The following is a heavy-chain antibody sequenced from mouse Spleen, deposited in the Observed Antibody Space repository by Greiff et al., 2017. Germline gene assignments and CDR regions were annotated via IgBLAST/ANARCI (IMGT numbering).Heavy chain of an antibody. J-gene: IGHJ4*01. Sequence: QVQLQQSGPELVKPGASVKISCKASGYAFSSSWMNWVKQRPGKGLEWIGRIYPGDGDTNYNGKFKGKATLTADKSSSTAYMQLSSLTSEDSAVYFCARPDYDGDYYDMDYWGQGTSVTVSS. V-gene: IGHV1-82*01. CDR1: GYAFSSSW. CDR3: ARPDYDGDYYDMDY. D-gene: IGHD2-4*01. CDR2: IYPGDGDT.